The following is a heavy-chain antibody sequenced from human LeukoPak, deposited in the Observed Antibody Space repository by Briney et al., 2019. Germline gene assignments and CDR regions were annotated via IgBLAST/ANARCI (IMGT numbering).Heavy chain of an antibody. CDR3: AREKYEGSGSHYFALDV. D-gene: IGHD3-10*01. CDR2: IWFDGSNK. Sequence: GGSLRLSCEASGRTIGLYGMFWVRQAPGKGLERVAAIWFDGSNKYYADSVKGRFTISRDNSRNTVLLQMDSLSAEDTAVYYCAREKYEGSGSHYFALDVWGQGTMVIVSS. J-gene: IGHJ6*02. V-gene: IGHV3-33*07. CDR1: GRTIGLYG.